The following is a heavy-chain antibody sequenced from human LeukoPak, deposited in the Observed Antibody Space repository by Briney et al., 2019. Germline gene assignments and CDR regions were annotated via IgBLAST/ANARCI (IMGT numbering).Heavy chain of an antibody. V-gene: IGHV4-39*07. CDR1: GGSISSSTYY. CDR2: IYYSGST. CDR3: ARDRDAFDI. Sequence: SETLSLTCTASGGSISSSTYYWDWIRQPPGKGLEWIGSIYYSGSTYYNPSLKSRVTISVDTSKNQFSLKLSSVTAADTAVYYCARDRDAFDIWGQGTMVTVSS. J-gene: IGHJ3*02.